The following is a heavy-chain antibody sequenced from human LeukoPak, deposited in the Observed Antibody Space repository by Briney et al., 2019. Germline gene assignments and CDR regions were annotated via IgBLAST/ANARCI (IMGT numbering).Heavy chain of an antibody. D-gene: IGHD6-13*01. CDR3: ARGPMYSSSWYSGY. J-gene: IGHJ4*02. CDR2: INPNSGGT. Sequence: ASVKVSCKASGYTFTGYYIHWVRQAPGQGLEWMGWINPNSGGTNYAQKFQGRVTMTRDTSISTAYMELSRLRSDDTAVYYCARGPMYSSSWYSGYWGQGTLVTVSS. V-gene: IGHV1-2*02. CDR1: GYTFTGYY.